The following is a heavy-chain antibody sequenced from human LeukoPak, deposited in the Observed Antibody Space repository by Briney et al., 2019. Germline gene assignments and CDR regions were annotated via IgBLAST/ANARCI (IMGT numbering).Heavy chain of an antibody. J-gene: IGHJ6*02. Sequence: GGSLRLSCAASGFTVSSYGVHWVRQAPGKGLEWVAVIGYDGSNKYYADSVKGRFTISRDNSKNTLYLQMNSLRAEVTAVYYCARAEWVLGFGAAGDGMDVWGQGTTVTVSS. CDR1: GFTVSSYG. D-gene: IGHD3-10*01. V-gene: IGHV3-33*01. CDR2: IGYDGSNK. CDR3: ARAEWVLGFGAAGDGMDV.